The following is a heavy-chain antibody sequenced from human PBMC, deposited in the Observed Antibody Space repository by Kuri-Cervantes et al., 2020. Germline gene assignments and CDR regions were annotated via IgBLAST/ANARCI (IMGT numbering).Heavy chain of an antibody. CDR1: GYSISSGYY. CDR2: IYHSGST. CDR3: ERVVGSYTAMASLYYFDY. V-gene: IGHV4-38-2*01. J-gene: IGHJ4*02. D-gene: IGHD5-18*01. Sequence: SETLSLTCAVSGYSISSGYYWSWIRQHPGKGLEWIGSIYHSGSTYYNPSLKSRVTISVDTSKNQFSLKLSSVTAADTAVYYCERVVGSYTAMASLYYFDYWGQGTLVTVSS.